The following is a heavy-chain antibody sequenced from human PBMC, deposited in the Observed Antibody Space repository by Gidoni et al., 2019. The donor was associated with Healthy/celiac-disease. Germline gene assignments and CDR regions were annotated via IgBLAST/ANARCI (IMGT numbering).Heavy chain of an antibody. Sequence: EVQLVESGGGLVKPGGSLRLSCAASAFSFSSYSMNWVRQAQGKGLEWGSSSSSSSSFIYYADSVKGRFTISRDNAKNSLYLQMNSLRAEDTAVYYCARDFTTVTTIYWGQGTLVTVSS. CDR2: SSSSSSFI. D-gene: IGHD4-17*01. CDR3: ARDFTTVTTIY. V-gene: IGHV3-21*01. CDR1: AFSFSSYS. J-gene: IGHJ4*02.